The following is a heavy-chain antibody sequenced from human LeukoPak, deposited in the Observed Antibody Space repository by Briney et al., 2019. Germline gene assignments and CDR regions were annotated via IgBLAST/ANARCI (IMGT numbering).Heavy chain of an antibody. Sequence: GGSLRLSCAASGLTFRIYAMTWVRQAPGKGLEWVSTISGSGDTTYFADSVKGRFTISRDNSKNRLYLQMNSLRDEDTAVYYCAKDRGYNYPFRYFDYWGQGTLIAVSS. CDR2: ISGSGDTT. J-gene: IGHJ4*02. D-gene: IGHD5-24*01. CDR1: GLTFRIYA. CDR3: AKDRGYNYPFRYFDY. V-gene: IGHV3-23*01.